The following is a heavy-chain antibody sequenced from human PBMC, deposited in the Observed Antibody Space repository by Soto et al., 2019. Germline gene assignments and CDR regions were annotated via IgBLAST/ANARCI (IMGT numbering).Heavy chain of an antibody. CDR1: GGSITSSNYH. CDR3: SRLTNARPGDD. J-gene: IGHJ4*02. V-gene: IGHV4-39*01. D-gene: IGHD2-2*01. CDR2: IYYSGNT. Sequence: KTSETLSLTCTVSGGSITSSNYHWGWRRQPPGKGLEWIGTIYYSGNTYYNPSLKSRVTMSMDASKNQFSLTLSSVAVADTAVYYCSRLTNARPGDDWGQGTLVTVSS.